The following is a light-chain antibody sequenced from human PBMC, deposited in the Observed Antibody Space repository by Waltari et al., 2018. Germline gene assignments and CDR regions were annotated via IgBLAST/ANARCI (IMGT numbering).Light chain of an antibody. CDR2: KAY. V-gene: IGKV1-5*03. CDR3: QQYDSYPLT. J-gene: IGKJ4*01. Sequence: DIQMTQSPSTLSAFVGDRVIITCRASQSISGRLAWYQQKPGKAPKILITKAYSLQSGVPSRFSGSVSGSEFTLTITSLQSDDFATYFCQQYDSYPLTFGGGTKVEIK. CDR1: QSISGR.